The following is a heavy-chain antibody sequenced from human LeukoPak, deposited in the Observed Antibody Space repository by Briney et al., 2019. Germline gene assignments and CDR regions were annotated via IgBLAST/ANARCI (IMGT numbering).Heavy chain of an antibody. D-gene: IGHD3-22*01. V-gene: IGHV4-34*01. CDR2: INHSGST. CDR3: ARGRGGYYDSRTNAFDI. J-gene: IGHJ3*02. CDR1: GGSFSGYY. Sequence: SETLSLTCAVYGGSFSGYYWSWIRQPPGKGLEWIGEINHSGSTNYNPSLKGRVTISVDTSKNQFSLKLSSVTAADTAVYYCARGRGGYYDSRTNAFDIWGQGTMVTVSS.